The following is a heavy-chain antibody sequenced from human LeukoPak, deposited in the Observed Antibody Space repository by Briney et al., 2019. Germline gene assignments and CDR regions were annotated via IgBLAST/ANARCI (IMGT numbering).Heavy chain of an antibody. Sequence: GGSLRLSCAASGFTFSSYWMTWVRQAPGKGLMWVSRVNDDASDITYADSVKGRFTISRGNAKSTVFLRMSSLRAEDTAVYYCARVAVGGTRSFDIWGQGTVVTVSS. CDR3: ARVAVGGTRSFDI. CDR2: VNDDASDI. D-gene: IGHD6-19*01. CDR1: GFTFSSYW. J-gene: IGHJ3*02. V-gene: IGHV3-74*01.